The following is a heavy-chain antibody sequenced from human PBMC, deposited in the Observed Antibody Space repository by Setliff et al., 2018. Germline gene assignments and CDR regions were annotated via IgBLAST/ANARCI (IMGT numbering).Heavy chain of an antibody. V-gene: IGHV4-34*12. D-gene: IGHD6-19*01. Sequence: SETLSLTCAVYGGSFSGYYWGWIRQPPGKGLEWIGEIIHSGSTNYNPSLKSRVTISVDTSKNQFSLKLNSVTAADMAVYYCAREQWLDPPGYYYMDVWAKGTTVTVSS. CDR2: IIHSGST. CDR1: GGSFSGYY. J-gene: IGHJ6*03. CDR3: AREQWLDPPGYYYMDV.